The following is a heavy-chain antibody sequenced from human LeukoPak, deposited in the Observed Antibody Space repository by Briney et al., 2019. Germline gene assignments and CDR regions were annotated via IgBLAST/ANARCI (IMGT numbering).Heavy chain of an antibody. Sequence: GGSLGLSCAASGFTFSSYAMSWVRQAPGKGLVWVSRIYSDATYYADSVKGRFTISRDNAKNTLYLQMNSLRAEDTAVYYCARESYDSSGYYYGGGFDYWGQGTLVTVSS. CDR1: GFTFSSYA. V-gene: IGHV3-74*01. D-gene: IGHD3-22*01. CDR2: IYSDAT. J-gene: IGHJ4*02. CDR3: ARESYDSSGYYYGGGFDY.